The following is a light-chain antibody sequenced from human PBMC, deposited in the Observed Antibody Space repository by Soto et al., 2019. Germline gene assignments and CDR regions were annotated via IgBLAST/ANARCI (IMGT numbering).Light chain of an antibody. CDR3: TSYTNSNTYV. CDR2: EVS. V-gene: IGLV2-14*01. J-gene: IGLJ1*01. Sequence: QSALTQPASVSGSPGQSITISCTGTSSDVGGYNYVSWYQHHPGKAPKLMIYEVSNRPSGVSYRFSGSKSGNTASLTISGLQAEDEADYYCTSYTNSNTYVFGTGTKLTVL. CDR1: SSDVGGYNY.